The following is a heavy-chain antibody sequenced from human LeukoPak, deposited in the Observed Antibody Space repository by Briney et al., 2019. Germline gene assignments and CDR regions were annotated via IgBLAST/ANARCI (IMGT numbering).Heavy chain of an antibody. V-gene: IGHV1-24*01. CDR1: GYTLTELS. Sequence: ASVKVSCKISGYTLTELSMHWIRQAPGKGLEWMGGFDPKDGATVYARKFQGRLTMTEDTSTATAYMELSSLTSEDTAVYFCYDSTYWGQGTLVTVSS. CDR3: YDSTY. CDR2: FDPKDGAT. D-gene: IGHD3-22*01. J-gene: IGHJ4*02.